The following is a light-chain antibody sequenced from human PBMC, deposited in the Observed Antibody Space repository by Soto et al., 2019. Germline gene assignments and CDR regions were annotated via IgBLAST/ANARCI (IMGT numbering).Light chain of an antibody. Sequence: DIQMTQSPSTLSASIGDRVTITCRASQSVSSWLAWYQQTPGKAPSLLISAVSSLESGVPSRFSGGGFGTEFTITISSLQPDDFATYCCHQYNKYSWTLGQGTKVEIK. J-gene: IGKJ1*01. CDR2: AVS. V-gene: IGKV1-5*01. CDR1: QSVSSW. CDR3: HQYNKYSWT.